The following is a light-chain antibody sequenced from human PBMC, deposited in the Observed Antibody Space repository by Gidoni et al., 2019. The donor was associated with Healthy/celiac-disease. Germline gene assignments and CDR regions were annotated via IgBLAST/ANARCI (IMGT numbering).Light chain of an antibody. CDR3: NSRDSSGNHYV. J-gene: IGLJ1*01. CDR1: SLRSYY. Sequence: SSELTQDLAVAVALGRTVRITCQGDSLRSYYASWYQQKPGQAPVLFIYGKNNRPSGMPDRFSGSSSGHTASLTIPGAQAEDESDYYCNSRDSSGNHYVFGSGTKVTVL. V-gene: IGLV3-19*01. CDR2: GKN.